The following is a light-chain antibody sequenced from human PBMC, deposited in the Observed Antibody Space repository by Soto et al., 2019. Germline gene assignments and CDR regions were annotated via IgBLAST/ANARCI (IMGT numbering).Light chain of an antibody. J-gene: IGKJ4*01. CDR1: QAISNY. CDR3: QKYNSVPLT. CDR2: AAS. Sequence: DIQMGQSPSSLSASVGDRVTITCRASQAISNYLAWYQQKPGKAPTLLIHAASTLQSGVSSRFSGSGSGTDFTLTIGSLQPEDVATYYCQKYNSVPLTFGGGTKVDIK. V-gene: IGKV1-27*01.